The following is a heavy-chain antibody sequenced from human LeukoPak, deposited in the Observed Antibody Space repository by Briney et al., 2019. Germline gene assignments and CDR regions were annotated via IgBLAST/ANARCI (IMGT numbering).Heavy chain of an antibody. Sequence: EASVKVSCKASGYTFTTYAISWVRQAPGQGLEWMGWISTYNGNTNYAQKFQGRVTLTTDTSTRTAYMDLRSLRSDDTAVYYCARVSRWFGELSSDYWGQGTLVTVSS. CDR3: ARVSRWFGELSSDY. D-gene: IGHD3-10*01. V-gene: IGHV1-18*01. CDR2: ISTYNGNT. CDR1: GYTFTTYA. J-gene: IGHJ4*02.